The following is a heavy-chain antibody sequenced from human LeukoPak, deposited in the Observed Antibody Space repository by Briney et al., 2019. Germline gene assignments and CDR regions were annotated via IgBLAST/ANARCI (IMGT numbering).Heavy chain of an antibody. J-gene: IGHJ4*02. Sequence: GGSLRLSCAASGLTLDTYWMDWVRQAPGKGLEWVATISKDGNKTHYVDSVKGRFTISRDNAKNSLFLQMNILRADDTAVYYCVNLWEEGVWGQGTLVTVSS. CDR1: GLTLDTYW. CDR3: VNLWEEGV. D-gene: IGHD1-26*01. V-gene: IGHV3-7*03. CDR2: ISKDGNKT.